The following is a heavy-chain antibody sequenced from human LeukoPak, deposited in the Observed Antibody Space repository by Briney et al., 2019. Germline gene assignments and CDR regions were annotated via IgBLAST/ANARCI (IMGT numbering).Heavy chain of an antibody. CDR1: GATFNTYA. CDR2: IIPLLGVA. V-gene: IGHV1-69*04. Sequence: SVKVSCKASGATFNTYAINWVRQAPGQGLGWMGRIIPLLGVAHYARKFQGRVTITAEKSTNTAYLELSSLTSEDTAVYYCARDWDGATIETDYSYYGVDVWGQGTTVTVSS. D-gene: IGHD5-24*01. J-gene: IGHJ6*02. CDR3: ARDWDGATIETDYSYYGVDV.